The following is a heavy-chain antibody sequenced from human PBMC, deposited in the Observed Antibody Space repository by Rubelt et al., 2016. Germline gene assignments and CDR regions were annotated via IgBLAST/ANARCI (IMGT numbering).Heavy chain of an antibody. V-gene: IGHV3-21*01. J-gene: IGHJ6*02. D-gene: IGHD4-17*01. Sequence: SHSMNWVRQAPGKGLEWVSSISSSSYIYYADSVKGRFTISRDNAKNSLYLQMNSLRAEDTAVYYCAKDWHSNDYGDYVSSPYGMDVWGQGTTVTVSS. CDR3: AKDWHSNDYGDYVSSPYGMDV. CDR1: SHS. CDR2: ISSSSYI.